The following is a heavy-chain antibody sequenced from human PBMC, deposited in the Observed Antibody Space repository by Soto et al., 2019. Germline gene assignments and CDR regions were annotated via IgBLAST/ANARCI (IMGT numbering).Heavy chain of an antibody. Sequence: SVKVSCKASGGTFSSYAISWVRQAPGQGLEWMGGIIPIFGTANYAQKFQGRVTITADESTSTAYMELSSLRSEDTAIYYCAKSAPPGYTYSTVESWGQGTLVTVSS. CDR2: IIPIFGTA. D-gene: IGHD5-12*01. CDR1: GGTFSSYA. J-gene: IGHJ4*02. CDR3: AKSAPPGYTYSTVES. V-gene: IGHV1-69*13.